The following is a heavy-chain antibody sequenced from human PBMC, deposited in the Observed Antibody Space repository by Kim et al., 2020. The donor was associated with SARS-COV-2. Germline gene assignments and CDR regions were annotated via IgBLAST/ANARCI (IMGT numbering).Heavy chain of an antibody. CDR3: ARGDPLEMATPLDV. Sequence: GGSLRLSCAASGFTFSSYSMNWVRQAPGKGLEWVSSISSSSSYIYYADSVKGRFTISRDNAKNSLYLQMNSLRAEDTAVYYCARGDPLEMATPLDVWGQGTTVTVSS. J-gene: IGHJ6*02. CDR1: GFTFSSYS. D-gene: IGHD5-12*01. CDR2: ISSSSSYI. V-gene: IGHV3-21*04.